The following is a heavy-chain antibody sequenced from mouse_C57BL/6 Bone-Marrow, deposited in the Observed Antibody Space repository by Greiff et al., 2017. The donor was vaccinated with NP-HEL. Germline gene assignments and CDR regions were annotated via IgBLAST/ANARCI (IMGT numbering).Heavy chain of an antibody. CDR3: ARVGYYGSSWYFDV. CDR2: IDPSDSYT. J-gene: IGHJ1*03. CDR1: GYTFTSYW. D-gene: IGHD1-1*01. V-gene: IGHV1-59*01. Sequence: QVQLQQPGAELVRPGTSVKLSCKASGYTFTSYWLHWVKQRPGQGLEWIGVIDPSDSYTNYNQKFKGKATLTVDTSSSTAYMQLSSLTSEDSAVYYGARVGYYGSSWYFDVWGTGTTVTVSS.